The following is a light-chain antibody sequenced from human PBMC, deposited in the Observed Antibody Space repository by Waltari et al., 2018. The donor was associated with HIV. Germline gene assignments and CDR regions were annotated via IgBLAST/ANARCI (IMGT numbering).Light chain of an antibody. Sequence: QSVLPQPPSVSGPPGQRVTIPCTGSTPNTGAGNDEHWYQQLPGPAPKLLIYGNNNRPAGVPDRFSGSKSGTSASLAITGLQAEDEADYYCQSYDSSLTHNYGFGTGTKVTVL. J-gene: IGLJ1*01. CDR1: TPNTGAGND. CDR3: QSYDSSLTHNYG. V-gene: IGLV1-40*01. CDR2: GNN.